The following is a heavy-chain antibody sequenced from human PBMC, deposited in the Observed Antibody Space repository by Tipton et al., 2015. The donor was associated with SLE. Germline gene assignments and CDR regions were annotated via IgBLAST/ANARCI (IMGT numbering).Heavy chain of an antibody. D-gene: IGHD3-22*01. J-gene: IGHJ4*02. V-gene: IGHV3-23*01. CDR1: GFTFNSYA. CDR2: ISGSGGST. CDR3: AKSAYYYYSSGTFDY. Sequence: SLRLSCAASGFTFNSYAMSWVRQAPGKGLEWVSAISGSGGSTYYADSVKGRLPISRDNSKNTLYLQMHSLRAEDTAVYYCAKSAYYYYSSGTFDYWGQGTLVTVAS.